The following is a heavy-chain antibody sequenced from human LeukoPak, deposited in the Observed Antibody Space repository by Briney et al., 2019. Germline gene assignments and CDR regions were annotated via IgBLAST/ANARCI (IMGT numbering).Heavy chain of an antibody. D-gene: IGHD3-22*01. Sequence: GGSLRLSCAASGFTFSTHGMTWVRQAPGRGLEWVSIISGNGEYTYYADSVKGRFTISRDNSKNRVHMQMHSLRTDDTAIYYCAKDRGYHDKCTWRTFDYWGRGTQVTVSS. CDR1: GFTFSTHG. J-gene: IGHJ4*02. V-gene: IGHV3-23*01. CDR3: AKDRGYHDKCTWRTFDY. CDR2: ISGNGEYT.